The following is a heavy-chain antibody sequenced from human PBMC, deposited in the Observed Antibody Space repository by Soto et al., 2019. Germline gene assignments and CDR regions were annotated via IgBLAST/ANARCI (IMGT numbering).Heavy chain of an antibody. D-gene: IGHD7-27*01. CDR2: IYDRGST. V-gene: IGHV4-30-4*01. CDR3: ARGPSGDKVDY. J-gene: IGHJ4*02. CDR1: GDSISNVNYC. Sequence: QVQLQESGPGLVKPSQTLSLTCTVSGDSISNVNYCWSWIRQPPDKGLEWSGHIYDRGSTYNNPSLASRVTLSVDTSKNQYSLHLRSVSAADTAVYYCARGPSGDKVDYWGQGTLVTVSS.